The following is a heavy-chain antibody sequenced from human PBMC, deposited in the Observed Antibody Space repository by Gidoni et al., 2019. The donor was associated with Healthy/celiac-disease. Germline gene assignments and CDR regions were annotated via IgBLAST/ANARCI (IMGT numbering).Heavy chain of an antibody. CDR2: INHSGST. CDR1: GGSFSGYY. CDR3: ARGRGTYYYDSSGYPKYYFDY. V-gene: IGHV4-34*01. Sequence: QVQLQQWGAGLLKPSETLSLTCAVYGGSFSGYYWSWIRQPPGKGLEWIGEINHSGSTNYNPSLKSRVTISVDTSKNQFSLKLSSVTAADTAVYYCARGRGTYYYDSSGYPKYYFDYWGQGTLVTVSS. D-gene: IGHD3-22*01. J-gene: IGHJ4*02.